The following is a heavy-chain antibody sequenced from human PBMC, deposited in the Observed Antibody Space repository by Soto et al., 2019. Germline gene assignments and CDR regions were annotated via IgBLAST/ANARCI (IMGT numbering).Heavy chain of an antibody. CDR1: GFTFSSYA. CDR3: AKVSHLIPAAMPTSFDY. J-gene: IGHJ4*02. D-gene: IGHD2-2*01. V-gene: IGHV3-23*01. CDR2: ISGSGGST. Sequence: GGSLRLSCAASGFTFSSYAMSWVRQAPGKGLEWVSAISGSGGSTYYADSVKGRFTISRDNSKNTLYLQMNSLRAEDTAVYYCAKVSHLIPAAMPTSFDYWGQGTLVTVSS.